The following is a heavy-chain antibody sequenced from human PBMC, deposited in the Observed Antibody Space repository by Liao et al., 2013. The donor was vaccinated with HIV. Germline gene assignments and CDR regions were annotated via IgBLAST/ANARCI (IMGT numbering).Heavy chain of an antibody. CDR1: GGPISPYY. V-gene: IGHV4-4*07. Sequence: QVQLQESGPGLVKPSETLSLTCTVSGGPISPYYWSWIRQPAGKGLEWIGRVYFSGSTNYNPSLKSRVTMSVDTSKNQFSLKLSSVTAADTAVYYCASGYPRDAFDIWGQGTMVTVSS. J-gene: IGHJ3*02. CDR3: ASGYPRDAFDI. D-gene: IGHD5-18*01. CDR2: VYFSGST.